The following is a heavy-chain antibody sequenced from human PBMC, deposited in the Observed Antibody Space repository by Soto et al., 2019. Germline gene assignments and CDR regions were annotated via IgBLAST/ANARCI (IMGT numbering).Heavy chain of an antibody. CDR3: ARGSIRTRGYLQH. Sequence: GGSLRLSCAASGFTFRGYGMNWVRQAPGKGLEWVAVIWYDGSDKYYADSVRGRFTISRDNSNNTLSLQMNSLRAEDTAVYYCARGSIRTRGYLQHWGQGTLVTVSS. CDR1: GFTFRGYG. V-gene: IGHV3-33*01. CDR2: IWYDGSDK. J-gene: IGHJ1*01. D-gene: IGHD3-3*02.